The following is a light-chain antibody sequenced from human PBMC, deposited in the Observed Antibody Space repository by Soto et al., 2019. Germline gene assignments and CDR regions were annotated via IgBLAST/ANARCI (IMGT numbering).Light chain of an antibody. Sequence: QSVLTQPRPVSGSPGQSVTISCTGTSSDVGGYNYVSWYQQHPGKAPKLMIYDVSKRPSGVPDRFSGSESGNTASLTISGLQAEDEADYYCQSYDSRLTGSKVFGSETKVT. CDR3: QSYDSRLTGSKV. CDR1: SSDVGGYNY. CDR2: DVS. J-gene: IGLJ1*01. V-gene: IGLV2-11*01.